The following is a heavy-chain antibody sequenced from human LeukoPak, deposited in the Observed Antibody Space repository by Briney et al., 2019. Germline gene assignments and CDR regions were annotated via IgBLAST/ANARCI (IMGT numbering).Heavy chain of an antibody. CDR1: GYTFTGYY. D-gene: IGHD5-12*01. CDR2: INPNSGDT. J-gene: IGHJ4*02. CDR3: ASVVATGGY. Sequence: ASVKVSCKASGYTFTGYYMHWVRQAPGQGLEWMGLINPNSGDTNYAQNLQGRVTMTRDTSISTAYMELSRLTSDDTAVYYCASVVATGGYWGQGTLVTVSS. V-gene: IGHV1-2*02.